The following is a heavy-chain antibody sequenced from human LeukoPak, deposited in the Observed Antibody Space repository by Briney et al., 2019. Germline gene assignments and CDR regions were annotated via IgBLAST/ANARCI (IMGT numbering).Heavy chain of an antibody. D-gene: IGHD5-18*01. Sequence: GGFLRLSCAASGFTFSSYAMSWVSQAPGKGLEWVSAISGSGGSTYYADSVKGRFTISRDNSKNTLYLQMDSLRAEDTAVYYCAKRGYTYGGHFDYWGQGALVTVSS. V-gene: IGHV3-23*01. J-gene: IGHJ4*02. CDR2: ISGSGGST. CDR1: GFTFSSYA. CDR3: AKRGYTYGGHFDY.